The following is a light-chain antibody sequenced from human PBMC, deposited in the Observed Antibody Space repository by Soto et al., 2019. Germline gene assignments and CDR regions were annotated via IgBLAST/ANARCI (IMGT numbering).Light chain of an antibody. CDR1: QSISDW. CDR3: QQYNGYSRA. CDR2: RAS. Sequence: DIQMTQSPSTLSASIGDRVTITCRASQSISDWLAWYQQKPGKAPKLLIYRASNLESGVPSRFSGTGSGTEFTLPISSLQPDDFATYYCQQYNGYSRAFGQGTKVEIK. V-gene: IGKV1-5*03. J-gene: IGKJ1*01.